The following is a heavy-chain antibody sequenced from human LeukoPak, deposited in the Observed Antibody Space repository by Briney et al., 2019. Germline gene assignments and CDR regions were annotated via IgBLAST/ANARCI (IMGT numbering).Heavy chain of an antibody. V-gene: IGHV1-69*13. J-gene: IGHJ4*02. Sequence: SVKVSCKASGGTFSSYAISWVRQAPGQGLEWMGGIIPIFGTANYAQKFQGRVTITADESTSTAYTELSSLRSEDTAVYYCAREGNHCSSTSCSFDYWGQGTLVTVSS. CDR2: IIPIFGTA. CDR3: AREGNHCSSTSCSFDY. CDR1: GGTFSSYA. D-gene: IGHD2-2*01.